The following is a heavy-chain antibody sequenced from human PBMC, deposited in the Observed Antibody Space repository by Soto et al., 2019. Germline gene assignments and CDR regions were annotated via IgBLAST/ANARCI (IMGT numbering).Heavy chain of an antibody. CDR3: ASHRGYYNISGYYSSFDY. CDR2: FDPEDGET. CDR1: GYTLTELS. Sequence: ASVKGSCKVSGYTLTELSMHWVRQAPGKGLEWMGGFDPEDGETIYAQKFQGRVTMTEDTSTDTAYMELSSLRSEDTAVYYCASHRGYYNISGYYSSFDYWCQGTLVTVSS. J-gene: IGHJ4*02. V-gene: IGHV1-24*01. D-gene: IGHD3-22*01.